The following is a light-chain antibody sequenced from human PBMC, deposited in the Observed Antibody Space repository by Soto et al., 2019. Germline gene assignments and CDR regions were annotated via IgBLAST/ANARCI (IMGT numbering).Light chain of an antibody. V-gene: IGKV4-1*01. CDR2: WAS. CDR3: QQYYSTPRWT. Sequence: DIVMTQSPDSLAVSLGERATINCKSSQSVLYSSNNKNYLAWYQQKPGQPPKLLIYWASTRESGVPDRFSGSGFGAEFTLTISSLQAEDVAVYYCQQYYSTPRWTFGQGTKVEIK. CDR1: QSVLYSSNNKNY. J-gene: IGKJ1*01.